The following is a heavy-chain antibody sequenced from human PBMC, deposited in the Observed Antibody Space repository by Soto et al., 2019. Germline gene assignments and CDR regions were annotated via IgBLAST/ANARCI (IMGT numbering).Heavy chain of an antibody. J-gene: IGHJ4*02. D-gene: IGHD3-22*01. CDR3: AREDSSGSLDY. CDR2: ISYDGSNK. V-gene: IGHV3-30-3*01. Sequence: QVQLVESGGGVVQPGRSLRLSCAASGFTFSSYAMHWVRQAPGKGLEWVAVISYDGSNKYYADSVKGRFTISRDNSKNTLYLQMSSLRAEDTAVYYCAREDSSGSLDYWGQGTLVTVSS. CDR1: GFTFSSYA.